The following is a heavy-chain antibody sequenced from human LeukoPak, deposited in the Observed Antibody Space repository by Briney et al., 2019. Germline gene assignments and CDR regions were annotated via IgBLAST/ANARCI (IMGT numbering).Heavy chain of an antibody. J-gene: IGHJ4*02. CDR1: GGSFSGYY. CDR2: IYFGGST. Sequence: SETLSLTCAVYGGSFSGYYWSWIRQPPGKGLEWIGNIYFGGSTYYNPSLKSRVTISVDTSKNQFSLKLSSVTAADTAVYYCAVRTKYDFWSGFDYWGQGTLVTVSS. D-gene: IGHD3-3*01. CDR3: AVRTKYDFWSGFDY. V-gene: IGHV4-34*01.